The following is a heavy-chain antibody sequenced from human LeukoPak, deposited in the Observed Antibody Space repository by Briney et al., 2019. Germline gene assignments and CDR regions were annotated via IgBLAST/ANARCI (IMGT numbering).Heavy chain of an antibody. D-gene: IGHD3-22*01. CDR3: ARGDDSSGYYLYYSDY. CDR2: INPNSGGT. CDR1: GYTFTGYY. Sequence: ASVKVSCKASGYTFTGYYMHWVRQAPGQGLEWMGWINPNSGGTNYTQKFQGWVTMTRDTSISTAYMELSRLRSDDTAVYYCARGDDSSGYYLYYSDYWGQGTLVTVSS. V-gene: IGHV1-2*04. J-gene: IGHJ4*02.